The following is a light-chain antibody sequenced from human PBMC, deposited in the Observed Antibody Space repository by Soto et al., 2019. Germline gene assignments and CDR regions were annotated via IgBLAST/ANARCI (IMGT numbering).Light chain of an antibody. Sequence: IVLTQSPSTLSLSTGDRATLSCRASQSVRTISLSWYQQKPGQAPRLLIYGASTRATGIPARFSGSGSGTEFTLTISSLQSEDFAVYYCQQYNNWPPGTFGQGTKVDIK. J-gene: IGKJ1*01. V-gene: IGKV3D-7*01. CDR3: QQYNNWPPGT. CDR2: GAS. CDR1: QSVRTIS.